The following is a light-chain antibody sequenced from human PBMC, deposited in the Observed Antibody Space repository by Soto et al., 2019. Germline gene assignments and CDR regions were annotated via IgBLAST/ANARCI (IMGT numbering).Light chain of an antibody. J-gene: IGKJ2*01. V-gene: IGKV1-8*01. CDR2: DAS. CDR1: QGISSY. CDR3: QQYNTYPVT. Sequence: AIRMTQSPSSFSASTGDRVTITCRASQGISSYLAWYQQKPGKAPKVLIYDASSLDSGVPSRFSGSGSGTEFTLTISSLQPDDFATYYCQQYNTYPVTFGQGTKLEI.